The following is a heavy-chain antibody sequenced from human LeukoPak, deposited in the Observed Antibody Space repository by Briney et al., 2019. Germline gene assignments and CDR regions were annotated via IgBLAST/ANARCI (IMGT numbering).Heavy chain of an antibody. Sequence: PGGSLRLSCAASGFTFSGYGMHWVRQAPGKGLEWVAVISYDGSNKYYADSVKGRFTISRDNSKSTLYLQMNSLRVEDTALYYCAKGDGINHYHWFDPWGQGTQVTVSS. D-gene: IGHD2-21*02. J-gene: IGHJ5*02. CDR2: ISYDGSNK. CDR3: AKGDGINHYHWFDP. CDR1: GFTFSGYG. V-gene: IGHV3-30*18.